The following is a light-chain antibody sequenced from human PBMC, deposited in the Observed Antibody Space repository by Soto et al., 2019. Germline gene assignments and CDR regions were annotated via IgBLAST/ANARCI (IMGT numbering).Light chain of an antibody. CDR3: SLYTTSSTFGV. J-gene: IGLJ1*01. CDR1: SSDVGSYNH. V-gene: IGLV2-18*01. CDR2: EVS. Sequence: QSALTQPPSVSGSPGQSVTISCTGTSSDVGSYNHVSWYQQPPGTAPKLMIYEVSNRPSGVPDRFSGSKSGNTASLTISGLQAEDEADYYCSLYTTSSTFGVFGTGTKVTVL.